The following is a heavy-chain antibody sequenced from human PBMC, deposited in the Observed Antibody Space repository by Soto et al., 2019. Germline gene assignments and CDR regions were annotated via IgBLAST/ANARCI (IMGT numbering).Heavy chain of an antibody. V-gene: IGHV3-33*01. Sequence: QVQLVESGGGVVQPGRSLRLSCAASGFTFNNYGMHWVRQAPGKGLEWVAVIWNDGNGYYYANSVKGRFTISRDNTKKTLYLHMSSLRAEDTAVYYCARRQISPPTRGAASARGGMDVWGQGTTVTVSS. CDR2: IWNDGNGY. D-gene: IGHD6-13*01. CDR1: GFTFNNYG. CDR3: ARRQISPPTRGAASARGGMDV. J-gene: IGHJ6*02.